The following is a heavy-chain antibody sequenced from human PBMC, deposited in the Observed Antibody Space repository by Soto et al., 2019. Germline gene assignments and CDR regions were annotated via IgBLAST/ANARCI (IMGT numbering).Heavy chain of an antibody. Sequence: GGSLRLSCAASGFTFSIYGMHWVRQAPGKGLEWVAVISYDGSNKYYADSVKGRFTISRDNSKNTLYLQMNSLRGEDTAVYYCAKETVEYYFDYWGQGTLLTVSS. V-gene: IGHV3-30*18. CDR2: ISYDGSNK. CDR1: GFTFSIYG. CDR3: AKETVEYYFDY. D-gene: IGHD3-3*01. J-gene: IGHJ4*02.